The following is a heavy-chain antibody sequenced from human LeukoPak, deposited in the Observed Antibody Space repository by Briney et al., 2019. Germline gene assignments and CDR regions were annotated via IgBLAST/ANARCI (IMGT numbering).Heavy chain of an antibody. D-gene: IGHD3-3*01. V-gene: IGHV3-23*01. Sequence: GGSLRLSCAASGFTFSSYAMSWVRQAPGKGLEWVSAISGSGGSTYYADSVKGRFTISRDNSKNTLYLQMNSLRAEDTAVYYCAKDSTTYYDFWSGPLGMDVWGQGTTVTVSS. J-gene: IGHJ6*02. CDR3: AKDSTTYYDFWSGPLGMDV. CDR1: GFTFSSYA. CDR2: ISGSGGST.